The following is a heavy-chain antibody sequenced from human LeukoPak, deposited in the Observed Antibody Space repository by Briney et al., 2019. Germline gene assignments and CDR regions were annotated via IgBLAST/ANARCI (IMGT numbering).Heavy chain of an antibody. CDR2: INHSGST. CDR1: GYSISSGYY. Sequence: SETLSLTCTVSGYSISSGYYWSWIRQPPGKGLEWIGEINHSGSTNYNPSLKSRVTISVDMSKNHFSLKLSSVIVADTAVYYCAREKVAYCGGDSWCHAFDIWGQGTMVTASS. V-gene: IGHV4-38-2*02. CDR3: AREKVAYCGGDSWCHAFDI. J-gene: IGHJ3*02. D-gene: IGHD2-21*02.